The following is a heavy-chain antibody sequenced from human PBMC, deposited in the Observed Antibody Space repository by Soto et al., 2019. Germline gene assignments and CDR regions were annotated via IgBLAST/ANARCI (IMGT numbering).Heavy chain of an antibody. CDR3: ARESEDLTSNFDY. V-gene: IGHV3-21*06. CDR1: GFTFTRYS. Sequence: EVQLVESGGGPVKPGGSLRLSCAASGFTFTRYSMNWVRQAPGKGLEWVSSISSTTNYIYYGASMNGGFTISRDNAKNSLYLEMNSLRAEDTAVYYCARESEDLTSNFDYWGQGTLVTVSS. CDR2: ISSTTNYI. J-gene: IGHJ4*02.